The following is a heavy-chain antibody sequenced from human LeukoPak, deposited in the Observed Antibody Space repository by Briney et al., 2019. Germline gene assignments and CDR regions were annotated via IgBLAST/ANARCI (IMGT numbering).Heavy chain of an antibody. J-gene: IGHJ5*02. V-gene: IGHV4-59*08. CDR2: IYSSGHT. CDR3: ARRTLCCGERFDP. D-gene: IGHD3-16*01. CDR1: GGSISNYY. Sequence: SETLSLTCTVSGGSISNYYWSWIRQPPGKGLEWIGYIYSSGHTNYDPSLKNRDTISVDTSKNQFSLKLSSVTAADTAVYYCARRTLCCGERFDPWGQGTLVTVSS.